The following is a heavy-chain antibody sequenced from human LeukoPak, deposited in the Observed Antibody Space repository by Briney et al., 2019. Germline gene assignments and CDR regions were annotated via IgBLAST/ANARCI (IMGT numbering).Heavy chain of an antibody. D-gene: IGHD1-7*01. J-gene: IGHJ4*02. Sequence: GSLRLSCAASGFTFSNYAMHWVRQAPGKGLEWVTLISYDGTNKYYADSVKGRFTISRDNSKNTLYLQMNSLRAEDTAIYYCAKILTQTGTDHYWGQGTLVTVSS. V-gene: IGHV3-30*18. CDR1: GFTFSNYA. CDR2: ISYDGTNK. CDR3: AKILTQTGTDHY.